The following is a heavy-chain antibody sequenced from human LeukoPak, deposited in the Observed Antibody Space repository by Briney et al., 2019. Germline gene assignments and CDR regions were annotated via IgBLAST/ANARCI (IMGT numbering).Heavy chain of an antibody. J-gene: IGHJ4*02. D-gene: IGHD2-2*01. CDR3: ARRRVGSTSPRTIFDY. CDR2: IYYSGST. CDR1: GGSISSSSYY. V-gene: IGHV4-39*07. Sequence: PSETLSLTCTVSGGSISSSSYYWGWIRQPPGKGLEWIGSIYYSGSTYYNPSLKSRVTISVDTSKNQFSLKLSSVTAADTAVYYCARRRVGSTSPRTIFDYWGQGTLVTVSS.